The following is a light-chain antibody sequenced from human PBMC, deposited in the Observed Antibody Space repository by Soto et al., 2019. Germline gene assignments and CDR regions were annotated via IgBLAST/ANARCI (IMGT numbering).Light chain of an antibody. J-gene: IGKJ2*01. CDR2: KAS. CDR3: QHYNSYSPMFT. Sequence: DIQMTQSPSTLSASVGDRVTITCRASQSISNWLAWYQQKPGKAPKLLIYKASTLESGAPSRFSGSGSGTDFTLSISSLQPDDFAIYYCQHYNSYSPMFTFGQGTKLDIK. CDR1: QSISNW. V-gene: IGKV1-5*03.